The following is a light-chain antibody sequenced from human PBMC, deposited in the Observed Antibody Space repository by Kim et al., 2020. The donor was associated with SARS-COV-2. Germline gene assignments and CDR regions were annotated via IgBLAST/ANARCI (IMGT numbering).Light chain of an antibody. Sequence: DIQMTQSPSSLSASVGDRVAITCQASQDINNYLSWYQQKQGRAPTLLIYDASILEAGVPSRFNGSKSGTNFTFTISSLQPEDIATYYCLQYDDLPYTFGQGTKLEI. CDR2: DAS. J-gene: IGKJ2*01. V-gene: IGKV1-33*01. CDR1: QDINNY. CDR3: LQYDDLPYT.